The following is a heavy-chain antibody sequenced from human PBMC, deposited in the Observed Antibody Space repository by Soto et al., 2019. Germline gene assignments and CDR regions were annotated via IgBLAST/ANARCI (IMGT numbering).Heavy chain of an antibody. CDR2: IKHDGSEK. Sequence: EVQLVESGGGLVQPGGSLRLSCAGSGFTFGNHWMTWVRQAPGMGLEWVSIIKHDGSEKHYVDSVKGRFTISRDNAKNSLYLQITSLRPDDAAVYYCATYSSAIGYLDLWGRGTRVTVSP. D-gene: IGHD4-4*01. CDR1: GFTFGNHW. V-gene: IGHV3-7*01. CDR3: ATYSSAIGYLDL. J-gene: IGHJ2*01.